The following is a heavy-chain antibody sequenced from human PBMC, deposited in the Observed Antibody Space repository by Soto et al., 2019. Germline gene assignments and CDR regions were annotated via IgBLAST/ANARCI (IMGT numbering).Heavy chain of an antibody. Sequence: PGGSLRLSCAASGFTFSSYAMHWVRQAPGKGLEWVAVISYDGSNKYYADSVKGRFTISRDNSKNTLYLQMNSLRAEDTAVYYRARGGYSYGPYYYYGMDVWGQGTTVTVSS. CDR3: ARGGYSYGPYYYYGMDV. CDR2: ISYDGSNK. D-gene: IGHD5-18*01. V-gene: IGHV3-30-3*01. CDR1: GFTFSSYA. J-gene: IGHJ6*02.